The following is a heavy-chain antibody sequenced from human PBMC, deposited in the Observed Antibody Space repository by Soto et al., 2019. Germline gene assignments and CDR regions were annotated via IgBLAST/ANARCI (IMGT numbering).Heavy chain of an antibody. CDR3: ARGRYYYGSGTYPYYYYGMDV. Sequence: PSETLSLTCAVSGGSISSGGYSWSWIRQPPGKGLEWIGYIYHSGSTYYNPSLKSRVTISVDTSKNQFSLKLSSVTAADTAVYYCARGRYYYGSGTYPYYYYGMDVWGQGTTVTVSS. D-gene: IGHD3-10*01. CDR1: GGSISSGGYS. J-gene: IGHJ6*02. V-gene: IGHV4-30-2*01. CDR2: IYHSGST.